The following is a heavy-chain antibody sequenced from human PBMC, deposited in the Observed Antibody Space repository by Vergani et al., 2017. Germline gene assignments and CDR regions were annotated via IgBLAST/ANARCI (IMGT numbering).Heavy chain of an antibody. J-gene: IGHJ4*02. V-gene: IGHV3-43*01. CDR3: ARDRRYSGYDPVGYFDY. D-gene: IGHD5-12*01. CDR1: GFTFDDYT. CDR2: ISWDGGST. Sequence: EVQLVESGGVVVQPGGSLRLSCAASGFTFDDYTMHWVRQAPGKGLEWVSLISWDGGSTYYADSVKGRFTISRDNAKNSLYLQMNSLRAEDTAVYYCARDRRYSGYDPVGYFDYWGQGTLVTVSS.